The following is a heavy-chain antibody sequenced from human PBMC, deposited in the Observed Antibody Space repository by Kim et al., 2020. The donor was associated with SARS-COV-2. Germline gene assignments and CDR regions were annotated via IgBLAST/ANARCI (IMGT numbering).Heavy chain of an antibody. V-gene: IGHV1-18*01. Sequence: ASVKVSCKASGYTFTSYGISCVRQAPGQGLEWMGWISAYNGNTNYAQKLQGRVTMTTDTSTSTAYMELRSLRSDDTAVYYCARIGALLWFGESDYWGQGTLVTVSS. CDR2: ISAYNGNT. J-gene: IGHJ4*02. CDR1: GYTFTSYG. CDR3: ARIGALLWFGESDY. D-gene: IGHD3-10*01.